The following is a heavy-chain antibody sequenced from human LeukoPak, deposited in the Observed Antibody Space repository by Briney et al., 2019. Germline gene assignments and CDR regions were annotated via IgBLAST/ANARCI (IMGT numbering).Heavy chain of an antibody. J-gene: IGHJ3*02. CDR2: IYYSGST. CDR3: ARDGTADPDYGYVWGSYVVNAFDI. Sequence: PSETLSLTCTVSGGSLSSGGYYWSWIRQHPGKGLEWIGYIYYSGSTYYNPSLKSRVTISVDTSKNQFSLKLSSVTAADTAVYYCARDGTADPDYGYVWGSYVVNAFDIWGQGTMVTVSS. V-gene: IGHV4-31*03. CDR1: GGSLSSGGYY. D-gene: IGHD3-16*01.